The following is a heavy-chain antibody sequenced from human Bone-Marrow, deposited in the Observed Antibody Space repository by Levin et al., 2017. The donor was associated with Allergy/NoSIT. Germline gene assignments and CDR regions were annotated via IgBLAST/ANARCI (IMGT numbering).Heavy chain of an antibody. CDR2: INHRGST. CDR3: ARGRGYSSGWGYFYSYIDV. D-gene: IGHD6-19*01. J-gene: IGHJ6*03. Sequence: SSETLSLTCAVYGGSLSGDYYWNWIRQSPGKGLEWIGQINHRGSTKYNPSLKSRVTMSADMSKNQFSVRLNSVTAADTAVYYCARGRGYSSGWGYFYSYIDVWAKGITVTVSS. CDR1: GGSLSGDYY. V-gene: IGHV4-34*01.